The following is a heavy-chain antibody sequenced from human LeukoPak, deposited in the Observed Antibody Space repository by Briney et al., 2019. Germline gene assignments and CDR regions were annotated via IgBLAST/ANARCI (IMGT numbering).Heavy chain of an antibody. D-gene: IGHD3-22*01. J-gene: IGHJ4*02. CDR2: ISAYNAYT. V-gene: IGHV1-18*01. Sequence: ASVKVSCKASGYTFTDYALHWVRQAPGQSLEWMGWISAYNAYTYYAQKLQGRVTMTTDTSTSTAYMEQRSLRSDDTAVYYCARDVLHRIHYDSSAYYPGSSYWGQGTLVTVSS. CDR1: GYTFTDYA. CDR3: ARDVLHRIHYDSSAYYPGSSY.